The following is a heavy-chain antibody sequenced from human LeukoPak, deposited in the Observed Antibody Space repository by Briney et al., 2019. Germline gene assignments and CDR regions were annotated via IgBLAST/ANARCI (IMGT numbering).Heavy chain of an antibody. CDR3: SRGREGLDPFDF. V-gene: IGHV1-8*01. Sequence: ASVKVSCKASGYTFSTYDINWVRQAPGQGLEWMGCMNPKSGNTGFAQKFQGRLTMTRDTSKSTAYMQLNSLRTEDTAVYYCSRGREGLDPFDFWGQGALVTVAS. D-gene: IGHD6-19*01. J-gene: IGHJ4*02. CDR2: MNPKSGNT. CDR1: GYTFSTYD.